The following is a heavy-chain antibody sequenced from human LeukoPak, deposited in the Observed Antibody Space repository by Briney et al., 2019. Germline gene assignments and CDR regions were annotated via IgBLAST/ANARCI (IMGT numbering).Heavy chain of an antibody. D-gene: IGHD3-10*01. CDR1: GFTFSSYG. V-gene: IGHV3-30*18. J-gene: IGHJ4*02. Sequence: GGSLRLSCAASGFTFSSYGMHWVRQAPGKGLEWVAVISYDGSNKYYADSVKGRFTISRDNSNNTLYLQMNSLRAEDTAVYYCAKDKGGGFGELLRYYFDYWGQGTLVTVSS. CDR2: ISYDGSNK. CDR3: AKDKGGGFGELLRYYFDY.